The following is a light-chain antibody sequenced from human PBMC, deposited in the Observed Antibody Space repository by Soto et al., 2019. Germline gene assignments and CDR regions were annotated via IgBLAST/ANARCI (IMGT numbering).Light chain of an antibody. CDR2: DVS. CDR1: SSDVGGYSY. J-gene: IGLJ2*01. CDR3: CSYAGSYTVV. V-gene: IGLV2-11*01. Sequence: QSVLTQPRSVSGSPGQSVTISCTGTSSDVGGYSYVSWYQQHPGKAPKLMIYDVSKRPSGVPDRFSGSKSGNTASLTISGLQADDEADYYCCSYAGSYTVVFGGGTKLTVL.